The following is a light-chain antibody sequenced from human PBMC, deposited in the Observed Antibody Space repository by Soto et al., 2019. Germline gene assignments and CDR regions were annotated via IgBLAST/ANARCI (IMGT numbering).Light chain of an antibody. CDR1: QDISNY. J-gene: IGKJ5*01. CDR2: SAS. CDR3: QKYNSALT. V-gene: IGKV1-27*01. Sequence: DVQMTQSPPSLSVSVGDRITITCRASQDISNYLAWYQQKPGKVPKLLIYSASTLQSGVPSRFSGSGSGTDFTLTISSLQPEDVATYFCQKYNSALTFGQGTRLEVK.